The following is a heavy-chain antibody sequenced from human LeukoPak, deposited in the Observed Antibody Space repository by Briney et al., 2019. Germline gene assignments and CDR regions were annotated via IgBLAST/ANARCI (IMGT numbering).Heavy chain of an antibody. CDR2: IKQDGSEK. D-gene: IGHD6-19*01. Sequence: GGSLRLSCAASGFTFSSYWMSWVRQAPGKGLDGVANIKQDGSEKHYVDSVKGRVTISRDNAKNSLYLQMNSLRSEDTAVYYCARSTVAGTCDYWGQGTLVTVSS. CDR3: ARSTVAGTCDY. J-gene: IGHJ4*02. CDR1: GFTFSSYW. V-gene: IGHV3-7*01.